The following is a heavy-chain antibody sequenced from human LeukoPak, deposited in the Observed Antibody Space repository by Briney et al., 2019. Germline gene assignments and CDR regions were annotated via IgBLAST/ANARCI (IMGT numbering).Heavy chain of an antibody. Sequence: KTGGSLRLSCAASGFTFSSYSMNWVRQAPGKGLEWVSSISSSSSYIYYADSVKGRFTISRDNAKNSLYLQMNSLRAEDTAVYYCARDPIRSSTVGYWGQGTLVTVSS. V-gene: IGHV3-21*01. CDR2: ISSSSSYI. D-gene: IGHD2-2*01. J-gene: IGHJ4*02. CDR1: GFTFSSYS. CDR3: ARDPIRSSTVGY.